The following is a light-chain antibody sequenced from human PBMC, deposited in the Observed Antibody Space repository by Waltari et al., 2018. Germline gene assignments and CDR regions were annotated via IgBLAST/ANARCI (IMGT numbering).Light chain of an antibody. V-gene: IGKV3-15*01. CDR1: HSVSSN. CDR3: QQYNDRPRT. CDR2: AAS. Sequence: EIVLTQSLGILSLSPGERAVLSCSDSHSVSSNYLAWYQQKPGQAPRLLIYAASTMATGVPPRFSGSGSGTEFTLTISSLQSEDFAVYSCQQYNDRPRTFGGGTKVEIK. J-gene: IGKJ4*01.